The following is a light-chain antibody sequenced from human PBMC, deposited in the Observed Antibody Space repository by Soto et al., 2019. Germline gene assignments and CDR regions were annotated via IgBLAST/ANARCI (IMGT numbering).Light chain of an antibody. V-gene: IGKV1-39*01. Sequence: DIPMTQSPSSLSASVGDRVTITCRASQSISSYLNWYQQKPGKAPKLLIYAASSLQSGVPSRFSGSGSGPDFTLTISSLQPEDFATYYCQQSYSTPYTFGPGTKLEIK. CDR1: QSISSY. CDR3: QQSYSTPYT. CDR2: AAS. J-gene: IGKJ2*01.